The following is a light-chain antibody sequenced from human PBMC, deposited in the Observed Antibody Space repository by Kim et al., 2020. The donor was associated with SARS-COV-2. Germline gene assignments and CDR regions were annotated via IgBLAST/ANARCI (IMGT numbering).Light chain of an antibody. Sequence: GQLITISCTGNSSDVGGYNYVSWFQHHPGRAPNLMIYDVTKRPSGVSNRFSGSKSGNTASLAISGLQAEDEADYYCSSYTSSSTYVFGTGTKVTVL. CDR3: SSYTSSSTYV. CDR2: DVT. V-gene: IGLV2-14*03. CDR1: SSDVGGYNY. J-gene: IGLJ1*01.